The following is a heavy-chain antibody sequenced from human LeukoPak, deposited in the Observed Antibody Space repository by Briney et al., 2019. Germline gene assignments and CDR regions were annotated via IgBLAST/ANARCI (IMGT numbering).Heavy chain of an antibody. J-gene: IGHJ5*02. D-gene: IGHD2-2*03. V-gene: IGHV4-30-2*01. CDR2: IYHSGST. Sequence: SETLSLTCTVSGGSISSGGYYWSWIRQPPGKGLEWIGYIYHSGSTYYNPSLKSRVTISVDRSKNQFSLKLSSVTAADTAVYYCARDQVVDIVVNEGKNWFDPWGQGTLVTVSS. CDR1: GGSISSGGYY. CDR3: ARDQVVDIVVNEGKNWFDP.